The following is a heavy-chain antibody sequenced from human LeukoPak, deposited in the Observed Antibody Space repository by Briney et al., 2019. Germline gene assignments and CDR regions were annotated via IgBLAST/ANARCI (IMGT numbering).Heavy chain of an antibody. CDR1: GFTFSNYP. CDR2: ISESGDVT. J-gene: IGHJ4*02. D-gene: IGHD6-6*01. V-gene: IGHV3-23*01. Sequence: GGSLRLSCEASGFTFSNYPMSWVRQAPGRGLEWDSVISESGDVTHYADAMKGRFTISRDNAKNTLNLQMNSLRAEDTAIYYCARDSSHYLGSSDYWGQGTLVTVSS. CDR3: ARDSSHYLGSSDY.